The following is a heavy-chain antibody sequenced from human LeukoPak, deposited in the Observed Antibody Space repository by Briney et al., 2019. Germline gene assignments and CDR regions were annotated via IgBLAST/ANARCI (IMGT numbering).Heavy chain of an antibody. Sequence: SETLSLTCAVYGGSFSGYYWSWIRQPPGKGLEWIGEINHSGSTNYNPSLKGRVTISVDTSKNQFSLKLSSVTAADTAVYYCARGILLWFGETQFDYWGQGTLVTVSS. CDR1: GGSFSGYY. CDR3: ARGILLWFGETQFDY. J-gene: IGHJ4*02. CDR2: INHSGST. V-gene: IGHV4-34*01. D-gene: IGHD3-10*01.